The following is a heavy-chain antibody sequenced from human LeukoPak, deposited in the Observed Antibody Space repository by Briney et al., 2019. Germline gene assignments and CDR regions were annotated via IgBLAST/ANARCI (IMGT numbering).Heavy chain of an antibody. CDR1: GYTFISYA. Sequence: ASVKVSCKASGYTFISYAMHWVRQAPGQRLEWMGWINTGNGDTKYSQKFQGRVTITRDTSASTAYMELSSLRSEDTAVYYCARAWGASVTTFDYWGQGTLVTVSS. CDR2: INTGNGDT. J-gene: IGHJ4*02. V-gene: IGHV1-3*04. D-gene: IGHD3-16*01. CDR3: ARAWGASVTTFDY.